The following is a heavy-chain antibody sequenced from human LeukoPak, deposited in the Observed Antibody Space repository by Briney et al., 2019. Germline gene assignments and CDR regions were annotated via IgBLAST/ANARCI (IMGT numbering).Heavy chain of an antibody. Sequence: SETLSLTCTVSSGSISSSSYYWGWIRQPAGKGLEWIGRIYTSGSTNYNPSLKSRVTMSVDTSKNQFSLKLSSVTAADTAVYYCARDQVYYDSSGDGFDIWGQGTMVTVSS. CDR1: SGSISSSSYY. CDR3: ARDQVYYDSSGDGFDI. CDR2: IYTSGST. J-gene: IGHJ3*02. V-gene: IGHV4-61*02. D-gene: IGHD3-22*01.